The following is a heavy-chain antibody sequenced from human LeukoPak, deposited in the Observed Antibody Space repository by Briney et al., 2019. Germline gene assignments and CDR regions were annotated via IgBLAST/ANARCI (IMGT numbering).Heavy chain of an antibody. Sequence: GGSLRLSCAASGFTFSSYGMHWVRQAPGKGLEWVAFIRYDGSNKYYADSVKGRFTISRDYSKNTLYLQMNSLRAEDTAVYYCASSRGSQNAFDIWGQGTVVTVSS. CDR2: IRYDGSNK. D-gene: IGHD3-16*01. CDR1: GFTFSSYG. J-gene: IGHJ3*02. CDR3: ASSRGSQNAFDI. V-gene: IGHV3-30*02.